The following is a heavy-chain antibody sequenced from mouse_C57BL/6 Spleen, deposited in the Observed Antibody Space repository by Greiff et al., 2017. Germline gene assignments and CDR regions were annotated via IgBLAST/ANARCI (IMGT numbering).Heavy chain of an antibody. CDR3: SRYYDGYYGG. J-gene: IGHJ2*01. D-gene: IGHD2-3*01. CDR1: GYAFSSSW. CDR2: IYPGDGDT. Sequence: VQLQESGPELVKPGASVKISCKASGYAFSSSWMNWVKQRPGTGLEWIGRIYPGDGDTNYNGKFKGKATLTADKSASPAYMQLSNLTSEDSAVYFCSRYYDGYYGGWGQGTTLTVSS. V-gene: IGHV1-82*01.